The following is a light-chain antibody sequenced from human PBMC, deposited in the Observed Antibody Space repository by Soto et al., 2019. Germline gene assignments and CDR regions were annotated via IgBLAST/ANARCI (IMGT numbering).Light chain of an antibody. V-gene: IGKV3-11*01. CDR2: GAS. J-gene: IGKJ4*01. CDR1: QNIRSH. CDR3: QQCSDWPLT. Sequence: EIVLTQSPATLSLSPGERATLSCKASQNIRSHLAWYLQKPGQPPRLLIFGASNRATGIPARFSGSGSGTDFTLTISSLEPEDSGLYYCQQCSDWPLTFGGGARVEVK.